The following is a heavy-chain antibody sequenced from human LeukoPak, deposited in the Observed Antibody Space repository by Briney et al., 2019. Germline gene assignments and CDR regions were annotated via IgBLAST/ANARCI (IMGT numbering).Heavy chain of an antibody. J-gene: IGHJ3*02. V-gene: IGHV4-34*01. Sequence: SETLSLTCAVYGGSFSGYYWSWIRQPPGKGLEWIGEINHSGSTNYNPSLKSRVTISVDTSKNQFSLKLSSVTAADTAVYYCARDGWSKTGTTSSDAFDIWGQGTMVTVSS. CDR1: GGSFSGYY. D-gene: IGHD1-1*01. CDR2: INHSGST. CDR3: ARDGWSKTGTTSSDAFDI.